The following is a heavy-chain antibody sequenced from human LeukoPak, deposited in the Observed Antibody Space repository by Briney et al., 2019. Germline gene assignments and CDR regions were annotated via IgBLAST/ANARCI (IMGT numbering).Heavy chain of an antibody. CDR3: AKSYGSGSPFDY. Sequence: GGSLILSCAASGFPFSNYWMHRVRQPPGKELEWVSRVNGDGSTTTYADSVKGRFTISRGNSKNTLYLQMNSLRAEDTAVYYCAKSYGSGSPFDYWGQGTLVTVSS. CDR2: VNGDGSTT. D-gene: IGHD3-10*01. CDR1: GFPFSNYW. V-gene: IGHV3-74*01. J-gene: IGHJ4*02.